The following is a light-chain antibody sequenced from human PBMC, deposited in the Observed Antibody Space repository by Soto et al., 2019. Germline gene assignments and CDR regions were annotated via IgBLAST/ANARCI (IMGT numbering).Light chain of an antibody. J-gene: IGKJ4*01. Sequence: DIQMTQSPATLSASVGDRVTITCRASQNIRSWLAWYQKKPGKVPNLLIWDTSKLHSGVPSRFSGSGSGTEFTLTIGSLQRDDFATYWCQQYDEYPLTFGGGTKVELK. CDR2: DTS. CDR1: QNIRSW. V-gene: IGKV1-5*01. CDR3: QQYDEYPLT.